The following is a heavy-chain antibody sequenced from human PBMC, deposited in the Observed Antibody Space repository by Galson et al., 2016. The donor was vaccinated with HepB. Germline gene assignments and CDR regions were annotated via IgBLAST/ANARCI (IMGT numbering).Heavy chain of an antibody. J-gene: IGHJ4*02. Sequence: SLRLSCAASGFSFTYYSLHWVRQAPGSGLEWVAVISYDESTKYYADSVKGRFTISRDNSQNTLFLQMNNLRAEDTALYFCAREVKKYSSGWYGGFGSDFWGQGTLVTVSS. V-gene: IGHV3-30-3*01. CDR3: AREVKKYSSGWYGGFGSDF. CDR1: GFSFTYYS. D-gene: IGHD6-19*01. CDR2: ISYDESTK.